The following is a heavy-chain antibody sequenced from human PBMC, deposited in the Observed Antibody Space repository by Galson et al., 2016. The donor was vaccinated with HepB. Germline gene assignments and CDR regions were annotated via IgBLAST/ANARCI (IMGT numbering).Heavy chain of an antibody. Sequence: SVKVSCKASGYTFTSYGISWVRQAPGQGLEWMGWISPYNGDTNYAQKFQGRVTMTRDTSISTVYMELSRLKSDDTAIYYCARDRYSGSYYVGAFDIWGQGTMVTVS. J-gene: IGHJ3*02. D-gene: IGHD1-26*01. CDR3: ARDRYSGSYYVGAFDI. CDR2: ISPYNGDT. V-gene: IGHV1-18*01. CDR1: GYTFTSYG.